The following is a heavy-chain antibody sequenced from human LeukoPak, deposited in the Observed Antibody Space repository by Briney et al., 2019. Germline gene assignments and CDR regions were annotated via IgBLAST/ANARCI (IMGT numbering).Heavy chain of an antibody. V-gene: IGHV3-33*01. J-gene: IGHJ4*02. CDR3: ARDHSGSFYYFDY. Sequence: GGSLRLSCATSGFTFTTSGMHWARQAPGKGLEWVAFIWYDGSYKFYADSVKGRFSISRDNSKNTLSLQMNSLRAEDTAVYYCARDHSGSFYYFDYWGQGTLVTVSS. D-gene: IGHD1-26*01. CDR1: GFTFTTSG. CDR2: IWYDGSYK.